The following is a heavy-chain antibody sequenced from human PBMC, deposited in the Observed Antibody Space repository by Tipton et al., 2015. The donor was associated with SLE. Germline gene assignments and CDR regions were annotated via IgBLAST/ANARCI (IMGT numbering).Heavy chain of an antibody. CDR3: ARDRGDGYKDP. CDR1: GGSISSTSYY. V-gene: IGHV4-61*09. J-gene: IGHJ5*02. CDR2: IYTSGST. D-gene: IGHD5-24*01. Sequence: TLSLTCTVSGGSISSTSYYWTWIRQPAGKGLEWIGHIYTSGSTNYNPSLKSRVTISIDTSKNQFSLKLSSVTAADTAVYYCARDRGDGYKDPWGQGTLVTASS.